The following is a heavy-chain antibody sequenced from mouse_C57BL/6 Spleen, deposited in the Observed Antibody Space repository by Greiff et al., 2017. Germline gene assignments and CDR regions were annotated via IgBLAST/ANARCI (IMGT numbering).Heavy chain of an antibody. D-gene: IGHD1-1*01. CDR1: GYTFTSYW. V-gene: IGHV1-55*01. CDR2: IYPGSGST. CDR3: ARDGSSYWYFDV. J-gene: IGHJ1*03. Sequence: QVQLQQPGAELVKPGASVKMSCKASGYTFTSYWLTWVKQRPGQGLEWIGDIYPGSGSTNYNEKFKSKATLTVDTASSTAYMQLSSLTSEDSAVYYCARDGSSYWYFDVWGTGTTVTVSS.